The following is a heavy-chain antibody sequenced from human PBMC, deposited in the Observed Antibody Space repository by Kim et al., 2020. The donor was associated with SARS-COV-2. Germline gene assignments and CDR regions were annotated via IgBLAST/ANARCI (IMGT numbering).Heavy chain of an antibody. CDR1: GYTFTSYY. CDR2: INPSGGST. Sequence: ASVKVSCKASGYTFTSYYMHWVRQAPGQGLEWMGIINPSGGSTSYAQKFQGRVTMTRDTSTSTVYMELSSLRSEDTAVYYCARGGCGDHGSATTHFDYWGQSTVVTVSS. V-gene: IGHV1-46*03. J-gene: IGHJ4*02. CDR3: ARGGCGDHGSATTHFDY. D-gene: IGHD1-26*01.